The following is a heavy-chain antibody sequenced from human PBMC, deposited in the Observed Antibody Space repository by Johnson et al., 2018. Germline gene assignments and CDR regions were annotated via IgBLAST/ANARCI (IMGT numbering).Heavy chain of an antibody. CDR2: ISWNSGRI. CDR1: GFTFDDYA. D-gene: IGHD2-15*01. J-gene: IGHJ1*01. CDR3: AKDICRGGICDKKYFQH. V-gene: IGHV3-9*01. Sequence: EVQLVESGGGVVQPGRSLRLSCAASGFTFDDYAMHWVRHATGQGLEWVSGISWNSGRIGYADSVKGRVTITRDNANTSLYLHSNSLRAEDTGLYYCAKDICRGGICDKKYFQHWCQGTLFTGSS.